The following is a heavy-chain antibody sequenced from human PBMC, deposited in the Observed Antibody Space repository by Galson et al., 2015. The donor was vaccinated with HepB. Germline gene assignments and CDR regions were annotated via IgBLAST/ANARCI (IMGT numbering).Heavy chain of an antibody. V-gene: IGHV3-23*01. CDR3: AKEAHTYYDFWSGYYPHDAFDI. CDR1: GFTFSSYA. CDR2: ISGSGGST. D-gene: IGHD3-3*01. J-gene: IGHJ3*02. Sequence: SLRLSCAASGFTFSSYAMSWVRQAPGKGLEWVSAISGSGGSTYYADSVKGRFTISRDNSKNTLYLQMNSLRAEDTAVYYCAKEAHTYYDFWSGYYPHDAFDIWGQGTMVTVSS.